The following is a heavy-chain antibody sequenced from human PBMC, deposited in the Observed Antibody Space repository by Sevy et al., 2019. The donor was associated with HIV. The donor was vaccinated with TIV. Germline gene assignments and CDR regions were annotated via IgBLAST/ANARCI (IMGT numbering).Heavy chain of an antibody. J-gene: IGHJ6*02. CDR2: INPNSGGT. D-gene: IGHD3-10*01. CDR1: GYTFTGYY. V-gene: IGHV1-2*02. Sequence: ASVKVSCKASGYTFTGYYMHWVRQAPGQGLEWMGWINPNSGGTNNAQKFQGRGTMTRDTSISPDYMELSRLRSDNTAVYYCTKNRIPLWLEEYTYYYYGMDVWGQGTTVTVSS. CDR3: TKNRIPLWLEEYTYYYYGMDV.